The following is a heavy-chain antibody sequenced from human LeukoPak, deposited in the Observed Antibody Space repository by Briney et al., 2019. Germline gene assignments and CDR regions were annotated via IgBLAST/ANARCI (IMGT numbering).Heavy chain of an antibody. CDR2: IYHSGST. J-gene: IGHJ4*02. D-gene: IGHD2-2*01. Sequence: SGTLSLTCAVSGGSIGSSNWWTWARQPPGKGLEWIGEIYHSGSTNYNPSLKSRVTISVDTSKNQFSLKLSSVTAADTAVYYCARHVHCSSTSCYVFDYWGQGTLVTVSS. CDR3: ARHVHCSSTSCYVFDY. V-gene: IGHV4-4*02. CDR1: GGSIGSSNW.